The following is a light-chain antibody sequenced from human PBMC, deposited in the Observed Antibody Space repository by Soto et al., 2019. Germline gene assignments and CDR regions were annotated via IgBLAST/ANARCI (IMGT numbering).Light chain of an antibody. J-gene: IGKJ1*01. V-gene: IGKV3D-20*02. CDR3: QQRSNWPKT. Sequence: EVVLTHSPGTLSLSPGERATLSCRASQSVSSNYLAWYQQKPGQAPRLLIYSTSSRATGVPDRFSGSGSGTDFTLTISSLEPEDFAVYYCQQRSNWPKTFGQGTKVDI. CDR1: QSVSSNY. CDR2: STS.